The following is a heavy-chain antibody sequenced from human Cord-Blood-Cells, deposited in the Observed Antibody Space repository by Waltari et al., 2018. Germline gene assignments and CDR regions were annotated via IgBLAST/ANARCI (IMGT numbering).Heavy chain of an antibody. CDR2: ISAYNGNT. D-gene: IGHD2-2*01. CDR3: ARSCSSTSCYYYYYYGMDV. J-gene: IGHJ6*02. V-gene: IGHV1-18*01. Sequence: QVQLVQSGAEVKKPGASVKVSCKASGYTFTSYGISWVRQATGQGLEWMGWISAYNGNTNYAQKLQGRVTMTTDTSTSTAYMELRSLRSDDTAVYYCARSCSSTSCYYYYYYGMDVWGQGTTVTVSS. CDR1: GYTFTSYG.